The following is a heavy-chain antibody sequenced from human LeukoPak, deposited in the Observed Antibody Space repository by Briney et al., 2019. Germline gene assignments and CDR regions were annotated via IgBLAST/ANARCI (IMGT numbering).Heavy chain of an antibody. CDR3: ARERAGVATYYFDY. CDR2: INPNSGGR. V-gene: IGHV1-2*02. J-gene: IGHJ4*02. Sequence: ASVKGSCKASGYTFTGYYMHWVRQAPGQGLEWMGWINPNSGGRNYAQKFQGRVTMTRDTSISTAYMELSRLRSDDTAVYYCARERAGVATYYFDYWGQGTLVTVSS. D-gene: IGHD6-19*01. CDR1: GYTFTGYY.